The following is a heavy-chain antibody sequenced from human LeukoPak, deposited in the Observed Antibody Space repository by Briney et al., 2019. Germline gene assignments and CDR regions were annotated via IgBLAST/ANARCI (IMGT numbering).Heavy chain of an antibody. D-gene: IGHD6-19*01. V-gene: IGHV1-46*01. CDR1: GYTFTSYY. J-gene: IGHJ4*02. Sequence: ASVKVSCKASGYTFTSYYMHWVRQAPGQGLERMGIINPSGGSTSYAQKFQGRVTMTTDTSTSTAYMELRSLRSDDTAVYYCARDAVAGSFQVDYWGQGTLVTVSS. CDR3: ARDAVAGSFQVDY. CDR2: INPSGGST.